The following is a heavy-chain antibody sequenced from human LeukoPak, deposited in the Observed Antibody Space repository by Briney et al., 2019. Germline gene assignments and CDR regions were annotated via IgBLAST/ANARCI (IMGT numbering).Heavy chain of an antibody. CDR1: GYTFTSYG. V-gene: IGHV1-18*01. Sequence: GASVKVSCKASGYTFTSYGISWVRQAPGQGLEWMGWISAYNGNTNYAQKLQGRVTMTTDTSTSTAYMELRSLRSDDTAVYYCARVIVSSSWSYYYYYGTDVWGQGTTVTVSS. CDR3: ARVIVSSSWSYYYYYGTDV. CDR2: ISAYNGNT. D-gene: IGHD6-13*01. J-gene: IGHJ6*02.